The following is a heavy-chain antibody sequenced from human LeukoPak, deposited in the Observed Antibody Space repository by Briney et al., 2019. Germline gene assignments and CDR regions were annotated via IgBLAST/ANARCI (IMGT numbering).Heavy chain of an antibody. J-gene: IGHJ6*02. CDR3: GRYYVMDV. CDR1: GFTFSTYV. V-gene: IGHV3-23*01. CDR2: ISDSGGST. Sequence: QPGGSLRLSCAASGFTFSTYVMSWVRQAPGKGLEWVSTISDSGGSTYYADSVKGRFTISRDNSKSTLYLQMNSLRAEDTAVYYCGRYYVMDVWGQGTSVTVSS.